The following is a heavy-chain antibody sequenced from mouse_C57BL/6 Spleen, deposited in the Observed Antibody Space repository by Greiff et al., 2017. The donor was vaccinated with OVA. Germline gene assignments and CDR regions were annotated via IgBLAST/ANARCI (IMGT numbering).Heavy chain of an antibody. V-gene: IGHV7-3*01. D-gene: IGHD2-4*01. CDR1: GFTFTDYY. J-gene: IGHJ2*01. CDR3: ARYDYDDGVDY. CDR2: IRNTANGYTT. Sequence: EVKLVESGGGLVQPGGSLSLSCAASGFTFTDYYMSWVRHPPGKALEWLGFIRNTANGYTTEYSASVEGRFTISRDNSQSILYLQMNGLRAEDSATYYCARYDYDDGVDYWGQGTTRTVSS.